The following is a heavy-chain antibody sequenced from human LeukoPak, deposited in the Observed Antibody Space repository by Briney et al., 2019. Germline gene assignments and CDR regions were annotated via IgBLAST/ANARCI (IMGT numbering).Heavy chain of an antibody. D-gene: IGHD6-19*01. J-gene: IGHJ4*02. CDR3: AKDLGSSGWYIDY. CDR1: GGSISSSSYY. Sequence: PSETLSLTCTVSGGSISSSSYYWGWIRQPPGKGLEWIGSIYYSGSTYYNPSLKSRVTISVDTSKNQFSLKLSSVTAADTAVYYCAKDLGSSGWYIDYWGQGTLVTVSS. V-gene: IGHV4-39*07. CDR2: IYYSGST.